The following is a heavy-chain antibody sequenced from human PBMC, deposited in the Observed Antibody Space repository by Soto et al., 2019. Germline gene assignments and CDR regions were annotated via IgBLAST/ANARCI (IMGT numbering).Heavy chain of an antibody. CDR1: GGSISSGGYS. Sequence: PSETLSLTCAVSGGSISSGGYSWSWIRQPPGKGLEWIGYMYYSGSTNYNPSLKSRVTISVDTSKNQFSLKLSSVTAADTAVYYCARALSSTYGGNSWDWFDPWGQGTLVTVSS. D-gene: IGHD2-21*02. CDR2: MYYSGST. J-gene: IGHJ5*02. CDR3: ARALSSTYGGNSWDWFDP. V-gene: IGHV4-61*08.